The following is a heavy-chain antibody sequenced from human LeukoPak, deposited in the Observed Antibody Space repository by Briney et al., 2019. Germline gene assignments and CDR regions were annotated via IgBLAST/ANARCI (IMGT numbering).Heavy chain of an antibody. V-gene: IGHV4-34*01. Sequence: PSETLSLTCAVYGGSFSGYYWSWIRQPPGKGLEWIGEINHSGSTNYNPSLKSRVTISVDTSKNQFSLKLSSVTAADTAVYYCARVLKDYGDIEYFQHWGQGTPGHRLL. D-gene: IGHD4-17*01. CDR3: ARVLKDYGDIEYFQH. J-gene: IGHJ1*01. CDR1: GGSFSGYY. CDR2: INHSGST.